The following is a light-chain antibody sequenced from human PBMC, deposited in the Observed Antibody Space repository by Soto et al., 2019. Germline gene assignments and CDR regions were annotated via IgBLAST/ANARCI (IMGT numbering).Light chain of an antibody. J-gene: IGKJ4*01. Sequence: DIQMTQSPSSLSASVGDRVTITCRASQDIRNDLDWYQQKPGKAPKRLIYAASSLQNGAPSRFSGSGSGTEFILTISSLQPEDFASYYCLQRDTYSVGGRTKVEIK. CDR2: AAS. CDR1: QDIRND. V-gene: IGKV1-17*01. CDR3: LQRDTYS.